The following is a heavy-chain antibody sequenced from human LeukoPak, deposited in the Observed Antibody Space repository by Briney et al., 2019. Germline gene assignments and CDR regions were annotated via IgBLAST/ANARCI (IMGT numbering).Heavy chain of an antibody. CDR2: TSYDGSRK. Sequence: GGSLRLSCAASGFTFRNYSMHWVRQAPGRGLEWVAVTSYDGSRKHFADSVKGRFTISRDNSNNTLYLQMDSLRAEDTAVYYCAKEAYSGFNFNYNYGLDVWGQGTTVTVSS. CDR3: AKEAYSGFNFNYNYGLDV. J-gene: IGHJ6*02. CDR1: GFTFRNYS. V-gene: IGHV3-30*18. D-gene: IGHD6-19*01.